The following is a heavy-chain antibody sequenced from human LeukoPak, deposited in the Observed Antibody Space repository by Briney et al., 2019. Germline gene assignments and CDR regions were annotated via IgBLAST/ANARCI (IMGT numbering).Heavy chain of an antibody. CDR1: GFTFSSYE. CDR3: ARRLPYYGMDV. Sequence: GGSLRLSCAASGFTFSSYEMHWVRQAPGKGLEWVSKIGGIGSIMYADSVKGRFTISTDSAKSSVYLQMNSLRAEDTAVYYCARRLPYYGMDVWGQGTTVTVSS. CDR2: IGGIGSIM. V-gene: IGHV3-48*03. J-gene: IGHJ6*02.